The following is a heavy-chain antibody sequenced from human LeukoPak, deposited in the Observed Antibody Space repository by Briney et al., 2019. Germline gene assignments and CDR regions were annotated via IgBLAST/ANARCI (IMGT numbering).Heavy chain of an antibody. Sequence: GGSLRLSCAASGFTFSSYAMHWVRQAPGKGLEWVAVISYDGSNKYYADSVKGQFTISRDNSKNTLYLQMNSLRAEDTAVYYCATRLDYGDYGFFDYWGQGTLVTVSS. D-gene: IGHD4-17*01. CDR1: GFTFSSYA. CDR2: ISYDGSNK. V-gene: IGHV3-30*04. CDR3: ATRLDYGDYGFFDY. J-gene: IGHJ4*02.